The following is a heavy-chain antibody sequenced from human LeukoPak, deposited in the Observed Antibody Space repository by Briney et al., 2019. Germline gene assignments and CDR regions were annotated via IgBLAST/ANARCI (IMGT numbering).Heavy chain of an antibody. D-gene: IGHD1-1*01. CDR2: IYHSGST. J-gene: IGHJ3*02. V-gene: IGHV4-30-2*01. Sequence: PSETLSLTCAVSGGSISSGGYSWSWIRQPPGKGLEWIGYIYHSGSTYYNPSLKSRVTISVDRSKNQFSLKLSSVTAADTAVYYCVRVHWPLKEEGDAFDIWGQGTMVTVSS. CDR1: GGSISSGGYS. CDR3: VRVHWPLKEEGDAFDI.